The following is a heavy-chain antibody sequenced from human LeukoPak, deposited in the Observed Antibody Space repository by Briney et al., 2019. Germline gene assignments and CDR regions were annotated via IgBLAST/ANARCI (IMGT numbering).Heavy chain of an antibody. CDR1: GGSISSGDYY. J-gene: IGHJ6*03. Sequence: SETLSLTCTVSGGSISSGDYYWSWIRQPPGKALEWIGYIYHSGSAYYNPSLKSRVTISVDRSKNQFSLKPSSVTAADTAVYYCARVHCTSISCSGMDVWGKGTTVTVSS. CDR2: IYHSGSA. V-gene: IGHV4-30-2*01. CDR3: ARVHCTSISCSGMDV. D-gene: IGHD2-2*01.